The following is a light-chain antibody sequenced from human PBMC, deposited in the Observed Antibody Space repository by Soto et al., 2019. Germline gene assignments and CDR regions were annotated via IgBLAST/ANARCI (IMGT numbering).Light chain of an antibody. V-gene: IGKV3-11*01. CDR2: DAS. Sequence: EIVLTQSPATLSLSPGERATLSCRASQSISSSLAWYQQKPGQAPRLLIYDASSRATGFPARCSGSGSGTDFTLTIGSLEPEDFAVYYCQQRSEWPRTFGQGTKVEIK. CDR1: QSISSS. CDR3: QQRSEWPRT. J-gene: IGKJ1*01.